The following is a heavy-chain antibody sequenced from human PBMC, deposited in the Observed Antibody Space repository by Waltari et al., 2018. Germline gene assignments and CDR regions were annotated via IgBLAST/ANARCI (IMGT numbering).Heavy chain of an antibody. D-gene: IGHD3-22*01. Sequence: QVQLQESGPGLVKPSETLSLTCAVSGYSISSGYYWGWIRQPPGKGLEWIGSIYHSGSTAYNPSLKSRVTISVDTSKNQFSLKLSSVTAADTAVYYCATTYYYDSSGYSDAFDIWGQGTMVTVSS. CDR1: GYSISSGYY. CDR2: IYHSGST. V-gene: IGHV4-38-2*01. J-gene: IGHJ3*02. CDR3: ATTYYYDSSGYSDAFDI.